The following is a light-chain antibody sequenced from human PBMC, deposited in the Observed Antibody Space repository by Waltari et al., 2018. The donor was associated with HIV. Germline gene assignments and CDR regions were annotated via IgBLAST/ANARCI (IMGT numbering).Light chain of an antibody. CDR1: SSNIAAGYD. CDR3: QSYDSSLSWV. V-gene: IGLV1-40*01. CDR2: GNS. Sequence: QSVLTQPPSVSGAPGQRVTISCTGSSSNIAAGYDVHWYQQLPGTAPKLLIYGNSSRPAGVPARFSGSKSGTSASLAITGLQAEDEADYYCQSYDSSLSWVFGGGTKLTVL. J-gene: IGLJ3*02.